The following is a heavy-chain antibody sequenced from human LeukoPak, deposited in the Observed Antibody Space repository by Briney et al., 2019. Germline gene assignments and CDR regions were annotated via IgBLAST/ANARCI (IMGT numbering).Heavy chain of an antibody. Sequence: PGGSLRLSCAASGFTFSSYWMHWVRQVPGKGLGWVSRINTDGSDTTYADSVKGRFTISRDNAKNTLYLQMNSLRVEDTAVYYCAKWSGSSWPWGQGTLVTVAS. CDR1: GFTFSSYW. V-gene: IGHV3-74*01. CDR2: INTDGSDT. D-gene: IGHD6-13*01. CDR3: AKWSGSSWP. J-gene: IGHJ5*02.